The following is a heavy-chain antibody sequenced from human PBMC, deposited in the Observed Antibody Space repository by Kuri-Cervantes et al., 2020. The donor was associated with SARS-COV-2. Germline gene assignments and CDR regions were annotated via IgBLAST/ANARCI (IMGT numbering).Heavy chain of an antibody. D-gene: IGHD7-27*01. J-gene: IGHJ4*02. CDR2: INHSGST. CDR3: ARGPGNWGGFDY. CDR1: GGSFSGYY. Sequence: GSMRLSCAVYGGSFSGYYWSWIRQPPGKGLEWIGEINHSGSTNYNPSLKSRVTISVDTSENQFSLKLSSVTAADTAVYYCARGPGNWGGFDYWGQGTLVTVLL. V-gene: IGHV4-34*01.